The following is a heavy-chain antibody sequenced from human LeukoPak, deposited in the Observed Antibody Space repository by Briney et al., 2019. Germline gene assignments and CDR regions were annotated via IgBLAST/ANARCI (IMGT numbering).Heavy chain of an antibody. CDR3: ARQTTYYDYVWGSYRSILFDY. D-gene: IGHD3-16*02. Sequence: RASETLSLTCTVSGGSISSSSYYWGWIRQPPGKGLEWIGSIYYSGSTYYNPSFKSRVTISVDTSKNQFSLKLSSVTAADTAVYYCARQTTYYDYVWGSYRSILFDYWGQGTLVTVSS. CDR2: IYYSGST. V-gene: IGHV4-39*01. CDR1: GGSISSSSYY. J-gene: IGHJ4*02.